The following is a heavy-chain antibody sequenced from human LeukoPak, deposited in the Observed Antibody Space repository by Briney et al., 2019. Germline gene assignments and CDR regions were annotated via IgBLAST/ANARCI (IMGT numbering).Heavy chain of an antibody. J-gene: IGHJ5*02. CDR2: IYYSGST. CDR1: GGSISSYY. V-gene: IGHV4-59*01. D-gene: IGHD4-17*01. CDR3: ARARLTVTTSGSGPDWFDP. Sequence: ETPCLTCTVSGGSISSYYWSWIRQPPGKGLEWVGYIYYSGSTNYNPSLKSTAIISLDTSKNQFSLKLSSVTAADTAAYYCARARLTVTTSGSGPDWFDPWGQGTLGSVSS.